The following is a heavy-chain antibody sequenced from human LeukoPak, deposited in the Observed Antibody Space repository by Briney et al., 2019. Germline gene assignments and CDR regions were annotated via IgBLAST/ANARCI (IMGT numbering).Heavy chain of an antibody. V-gene: IGHV1-46*01. Sequence: GASVKVSCKASGYTFTSYYMHWVRQAPGQGLEWMGIINPSGGSTSYAQKFQGRVTITADESTSTAYMELSSLRSEDTAVYYCATSPEWLRPGGEAEPLFDYWGQGTLVTVSS. J-gene: IGHJ4*02. D-gene: IGHD5-12*01. CDR3: ATSPEWLRPGGEAEPLFDY. CDR2: INPSGGST. CDR1: GYTFTSYY.